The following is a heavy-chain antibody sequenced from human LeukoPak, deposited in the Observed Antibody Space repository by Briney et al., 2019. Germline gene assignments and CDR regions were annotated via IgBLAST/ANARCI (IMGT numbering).Heavy chain of an antibody. Sequence: GGSLRLSCAASGFTFSDYYMSWIRQAPGKGLEWVSYISSSGSTIYYADSVKGRFTISRDNAKNTLYLQMNSLRAEDTAVYYCAKERRYYYDSSGYYEFFDYWGQGTLVTVSS. CDR1: GFTFSDYY. D-gene: IGHD3-22*01. CDR3: AKERRYYYDSSGYYEFFDY. J-gene: IGHJ4*02. V-gene: IGHV3-11*01. CDR2: ISSSGSTI.